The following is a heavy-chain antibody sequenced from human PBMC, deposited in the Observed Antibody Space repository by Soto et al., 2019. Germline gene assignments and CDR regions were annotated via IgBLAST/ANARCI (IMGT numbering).Heavy chain of an antibody. J-gene: IGHJ6*02. CDR2: ISSDGVNQ. V-gene: IGHV3-30*18. Sequence: PGGSLRLSCAASGFTFSSYGMHWVRQAPGKGLEWVALISSDGVNQYYADSVKGRFSISRDNSKNTLSLQMNSLGAEDTAVYYWAKGLTGVTTSAGMDVWGQGTTVTVSS. D-gene: IGHD4-17*01. CDR3: AKGLTGVTTSAGMDV. CDR1: GFTFSSYG.